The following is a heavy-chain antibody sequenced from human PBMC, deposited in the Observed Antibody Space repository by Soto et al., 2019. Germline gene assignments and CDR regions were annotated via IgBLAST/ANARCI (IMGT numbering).Heavy chain of an antibody. Sequence: QVQLQESGPGLVKPSGTLSLTCAVSSGSISSSNWWSWVRQPPGKGLEWIGEIYHSGSTNYNPSLQSRVTISVDKSKNQFSLKLSSVTAADTAVYYCASVPSYGSGSNTGGLDYWGQGTLVTVSS. CDR3: ASVPSYGSGSNTGGLDY. CDR2: IYHSGST. D-gene: IGHD3-10*01. V-gene: IGHV4-4*02. CDR1: SGSISSSNW. J-gene: IGHJ4*02.